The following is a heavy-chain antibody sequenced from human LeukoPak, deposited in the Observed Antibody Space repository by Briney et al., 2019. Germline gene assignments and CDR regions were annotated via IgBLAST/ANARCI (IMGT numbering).Heavy chain of an antibody. V-gene: IGHV1-69*06. CDR1: GGTFSSYA. J-gene: IGHJ3*02. D-gene: IGHD6-19*01. CDR3: ATAKYSSGWYGAFDI. CDR2: IIPIFGTA. Sequence: EASVTVSFKASGGTFSSYAISWVRQAPGQGLEWMGGIIPIFGTANYAQKFQGRVTITADKSTSTAYMELSSLRSEDAAVYYCATAKYSSGWYGAFDIWGQGTMVTVSS.